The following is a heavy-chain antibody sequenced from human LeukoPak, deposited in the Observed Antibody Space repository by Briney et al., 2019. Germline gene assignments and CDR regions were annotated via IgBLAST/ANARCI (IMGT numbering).Heavy chain of an antibody. J-gene: IGHJ4*02. V-gene: IGHV3-53*01. D-gene: IGHD4-17*01. CDR2: IYSGGTT. CDR1: GFTVSSNY. Sequence: GGSLRLSCAASGFTVSSNYMNWVRQAPGKGLGWVSIIYSGGTTYYADSVKGRFTISRDNSKNTLYLQMNSLRAEDTAVYYCARVLWNGDYPRFDYWGQGTLVTVSS. CDR3: ARVLWNGDYPRFDY.